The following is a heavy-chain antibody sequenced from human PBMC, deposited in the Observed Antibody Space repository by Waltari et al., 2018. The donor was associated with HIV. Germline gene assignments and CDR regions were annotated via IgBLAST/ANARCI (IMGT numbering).Heavy chain of an antibody. D-gene: IGHD5-12*01. CDR2: ISYSSSHI. Sequence: EVQLVESGGGLVKPGGSLRLSCAASGFTFSSYTMNWVRQAPGKGLELVSSISYSSSHIYYADSLKGRFTISRDNAKNSLYLQMNSLRAEDTAVYYCARYGGYSGPTLDYWGQGTLVTVS. V-gene: IGHV3-21*01. CDR1: GFTFSSYT. J-gene: IGHJ4*02. CDR3: ARYGGYSGPTLDY.